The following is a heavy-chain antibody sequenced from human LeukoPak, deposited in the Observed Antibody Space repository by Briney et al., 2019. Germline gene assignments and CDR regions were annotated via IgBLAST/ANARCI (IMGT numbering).Heavy chain of an antibody. CDR1: GFTFSSYE. Sequence: GGSLRLSCAASGFTFSSYEMNWVRQDAGKGLEWVSYISSSGSTIYYAASVKGRFTISRDNAKNSLYLQMNSLRAEDTAVYYCARGGYYFDYWGQGTLVTVSS. V-gene: IGHV3-48*03. CDR3: ARGGYYFDY. CDR2: ISSSGSTI. J-gene: IGHJ4*02.